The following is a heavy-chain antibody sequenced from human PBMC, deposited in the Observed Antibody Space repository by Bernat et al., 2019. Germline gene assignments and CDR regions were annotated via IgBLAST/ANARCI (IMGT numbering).Heavy chain of an antibody. CDR1: GFTFSNAW. CDR3: AKDYWNYFDY. D-gene: IGHD1-1*01. CDR2: IKMKADGGTT. V-gene: IGHV3-15*07. Sequence: EVQLVDSGGGLVKPGGSLRLSCAASGFTFSNAWMNWVRQAPGKGLEWVGRIKMKADGGTTDYAAPVKVRFTISREDAENTLYLQMNSLRTEDTAMYCCAKDYWNYFDYWGQGALVTVSS. J-gene: IGHJ4*02.